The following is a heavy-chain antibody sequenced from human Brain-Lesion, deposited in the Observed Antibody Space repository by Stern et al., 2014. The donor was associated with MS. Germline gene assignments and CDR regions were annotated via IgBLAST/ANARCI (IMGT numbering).Heavy chain of an antibody. V-gene: IGHV4-39*01. CDR2: IYYSGNT. CDR1: GGSVSSTSYA. D-gene: IGHD2-15*01. J-gene: IGHJ5*02. Sequence: QVQLQESGPGLVKPSETLSLTCTVAGGSVSSTSYAWAWIRQPPGKGLEWIGTIYYSGNTYYIPSLKSRLTISLDPSKNQFSLRLRLVTAADTAVYYCAGEEDIRYCSGGSCTGNWFDPWGQGTLVTVSS. CDR3: AGEEDIRYCSGGSCTGNWFDP.